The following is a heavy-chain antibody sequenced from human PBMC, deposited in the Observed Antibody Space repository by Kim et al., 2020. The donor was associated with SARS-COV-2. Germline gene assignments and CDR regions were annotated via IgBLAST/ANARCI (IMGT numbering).Heavy chain of an antibody. Sequence: GGSLRLSCAASGFTFSSYGMHWVRQAPGQGLEWVAVIWYDGSNKYYADSVKGRFTISRDNSKNTLYLQMNSLRAEDTAVYYCARDRDLFLYFGMDVWGQGATVTVSS. CDR3: ARDRDLFLYFGMDV. CDR2: IWYDGSNK. CDR1: GFTFSSYG. V-gene: IGHV3-33*01. J-gene: IGHJ6*02.